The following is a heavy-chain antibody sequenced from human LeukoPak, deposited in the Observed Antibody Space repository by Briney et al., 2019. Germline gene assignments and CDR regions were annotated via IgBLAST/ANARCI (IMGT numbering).Heavy chain of an antibody. Sequence: SETLSLTCTVSGGSISSGDYYWSWIRQPPGKGLEWIGYIYYSGSTNYNPSLKSRVTISVDTSKNQFSLKLSSVTAADTAVYYCARVNLEGPAWPTIDYWGQGTLVTVSS. CDR2: IYYSGST. J-gene: IGHJ4*02. CDR1: GGSISSGDYY. CDR3: ARVNLEGPAWPTIDY. V-gene: IGHV4-61*08. D-gene: IGHD3-3*01.